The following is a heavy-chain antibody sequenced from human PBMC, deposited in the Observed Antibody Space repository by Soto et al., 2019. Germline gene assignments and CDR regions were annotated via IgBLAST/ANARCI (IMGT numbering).Heavy chain of an antibody. V-gene: IGHV1-69*06. CDR3: ARRDTSGFFRYFDN. D-gene: IGHD3-3*01. J-gene: IGHJ4*02. Sequence: QMQLVQSGAEVKKPGSSVKVSCKASGGTLSSFINYPINWVRQAPGQGLEWMGGIVPNVGTVNYAQKFQGRVTITADKSTGTAYMELSSLRSEDTALYYCARRDTSGFFRYFDNWGQGTLVTFSS. CDR1: GGTLSSFINYP. CDR2: IVPNVGTV.